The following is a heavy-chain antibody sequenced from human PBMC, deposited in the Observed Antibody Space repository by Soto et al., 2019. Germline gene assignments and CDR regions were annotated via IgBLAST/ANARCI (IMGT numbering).Heavy chain of an antibody. Sequence: SETLSLTCNVSGGSISNSNYYWGWIRQPPGKGLEWIGSIYYTGNTYYNPSLKNQVTISVDTSKNQFSLKLDSVTAADTAVYFCERHSIWLLLSDYWGQGSLVT. D-gene: IGHD3-22*01. V-gene: IGHV4-39*01. CDR3: ERHSIWLLLSDY. CDR1: GGSISNSNYY. J-gene: IGHJ4*02. CDR2: IYYTGNT.